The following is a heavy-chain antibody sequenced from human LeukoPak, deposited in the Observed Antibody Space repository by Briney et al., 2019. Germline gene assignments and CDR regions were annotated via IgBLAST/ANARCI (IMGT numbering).Heavy chain of an antibody. CDR2: ISSSSSTI. D-gene: IGHD6-19*01. V-gene: IGHV3-48*01. CDR3: ARDVQYNSGWFEGSLSSYYYDY. Sequence: GGSLRLSCAASGFTFSSYSMNWVRQAPGRGLEWVSYISSSSSTIYYADSVKGRFTISGDNAKNSLYLQMNSLRAEDTAVYYCARDVQYNSGWFEGSLSSYYYDYWGQGTLVTVSS. CDR1: GFTFSSYS. J-gene: IGHJ4*02.